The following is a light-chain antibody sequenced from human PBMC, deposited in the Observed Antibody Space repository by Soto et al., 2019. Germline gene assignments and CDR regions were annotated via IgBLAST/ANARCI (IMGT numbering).Light chain of an antibody. J-gene: IGKJ5*01. Sequence: VLAQSRTTLSLSPGDIATHTCGASQSVSRSYLAWYQQKPGLAPRLIIYDASTRATGIPDRFSGSGSGTDFTLTISRLEPEDFAVYYCQQSGSSPITFGQGTRLEIK. CDR2: DAS. V-gene: IGKV3D-20*01. CDR3: QQSGSSPIT. CDR1: QSVSRSY.